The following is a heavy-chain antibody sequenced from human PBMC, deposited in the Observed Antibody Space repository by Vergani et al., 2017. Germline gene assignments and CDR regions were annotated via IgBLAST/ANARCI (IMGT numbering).Heavy chain of an antibody. J-gene: IGHJ3*02. Sequence: EVQLLESGGGLVQPGGSLRVSCAASGFTFSSYAMSWVRQAPGKGLEWVSAINRGSTTYYADSVKGRFTISRDNSKNTLFLHMNSLRPEDTAVYYCAKVGRSEVAGTFGAFDIWGQGTMVTVSS. V-gene: IGHV3-23*01. CDR3: AKVGRSEVAGTFGAFDI. CDR1: GFTFSSYA. CDR2: INRGSTT. D-gene: IGHD6-19*01.